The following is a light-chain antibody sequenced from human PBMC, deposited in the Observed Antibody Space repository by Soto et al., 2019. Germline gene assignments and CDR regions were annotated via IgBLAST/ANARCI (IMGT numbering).Light chain of an antibody. CDR2: GAS. V-gene: IGKV3-20*01. CDR3: QQYGSSPPT. J-gene: IGKJ1*01. Sequence: EIVMTQSPATLSVSPGERATLSCRASQSVSSNLAWYQQKLGQAPRLLIYGASSRATGTPDRFSGSGSGTDFTLTINRLEPEDFALYYCQQYGSSPPTFGQGTKVDNK. CDR1: QSVSSN.